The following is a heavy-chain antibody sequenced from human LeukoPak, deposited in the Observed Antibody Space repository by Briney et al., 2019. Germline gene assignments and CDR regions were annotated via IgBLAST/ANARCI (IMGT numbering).Heavy chain of an antibody. CDR1: GFTFSSSS. CDR3: AKDGQGYSST. Sequence: GGSLRLSCAASGFTFSSSSMFWVRQGPGKGLLWVSAITNNGNTRFYADSVKGRFTISRDNAKNTLYLEMESLRAEDTAVYYCAKDGQGYSSTWGQGTLVTASS. D-gene: IGHD6-19*01. V-gene: IGHV3-74*01. CDR2: ITNNGNTR. J-gene: IGHJ5*02.